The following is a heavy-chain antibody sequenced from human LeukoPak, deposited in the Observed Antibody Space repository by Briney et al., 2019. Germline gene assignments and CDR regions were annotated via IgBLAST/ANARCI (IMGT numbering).Heavy chain of an antibody. CDR2: IIPIFGTA. D-gene: IGHD1-26*01. J-gene: IGHJ4*02. CDR1: GGTFSSYA. Sequence: SVKVSCKASGGTFSSYAISWVRQAPGQGLEWMGGIIPIFGTANYAQKFQGRVTITADESTSTAYMELSSLRSEDTAVYCCAVGGRLRHFDYWGQGTLVTVSS. V-gene: IGHV1-69*01. CDR3: AVGGRLRHFDY.